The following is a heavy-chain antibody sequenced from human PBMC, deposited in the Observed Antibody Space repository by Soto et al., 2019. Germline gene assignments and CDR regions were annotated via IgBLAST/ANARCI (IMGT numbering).Heavy chain of an antibody. D-gene: IGHD4-17*01. V-gene: IGHV4-61*08. J-gene: IGHJ5*02. CDR2: IYYSGST. CDR1: GGSISSGDYY. CDR3: AREAGVRSPFDP. Sequence: SETLSLTCTVSGGSISSGDYYWSWIRQPPGKGLEWIGYIYYSGSTNYNPSLKSRVTISVDTSKNQFSLKLTSVTAADTAMYYCAREAGVRSPFDPWGQGTLVTVSS.